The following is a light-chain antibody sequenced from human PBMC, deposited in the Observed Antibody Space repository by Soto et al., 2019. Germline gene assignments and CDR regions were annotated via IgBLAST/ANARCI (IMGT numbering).Light chain of an antibody. Sequence: QSVLTQPASVSGSPGQSITISCTGTSSDVGGYNYVSWYQQHPGKAPKFMIYDVSNRPSGVSKRFSGSKSSNTASLTISGLQAEDEADYYCSSYTSSSTLVFGGGTKLTVL. CDR2: DVS. CDR1: SSDVGGYNY. CDR3: SSYTSSSTLV. J-gene: IGLJ2*01. V-gene: IGLV2-14*01.